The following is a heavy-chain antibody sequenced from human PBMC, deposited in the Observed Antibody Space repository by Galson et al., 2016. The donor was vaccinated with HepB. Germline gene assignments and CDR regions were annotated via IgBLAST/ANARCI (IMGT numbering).Heavy chain of an antibody. Sequence: SLRLSCAASGFTFKSYPMSWVRQAPGKGLEWVAGISSNGESTHYADSVTGRFTISRDISRRVLYPQMNSLRAEDTAVYYCTKNVWGYFDFYYSDLWGQGTLVIVSS. J-gene: IGHJ4*02. D-gene: IGHD3-9*01. CDR1: GFTFKSYP. V-gene: IGHV3-23*01. CDR3: TKNVWGYFDFYYSDL. CDR2: ISSNGEST.